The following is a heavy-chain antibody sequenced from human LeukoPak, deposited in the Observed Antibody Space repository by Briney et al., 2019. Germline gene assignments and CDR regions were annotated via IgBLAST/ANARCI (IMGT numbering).Heavy chain of an antibody. CDR3: APLAATSDY. D-gene: IGHD5-12*01. J-gene: IGHJ4*02. V-gene: IGHV3-23*01. Sequence: PGGSLRLSCAASGYTLSSYAMSWVRLAPGKGLEWVSSISASGGGTYYADSVKGRFTISRDTSKNTLYLQMNSLRAEDTAAYYCAPLAATSDYWGQGTLVTVSS. CDR1: GYTLSSYA. CDR2: ISASGGGT.